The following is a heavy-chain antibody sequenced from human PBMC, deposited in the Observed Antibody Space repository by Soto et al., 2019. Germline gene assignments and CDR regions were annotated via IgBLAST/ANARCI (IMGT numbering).Heavy chain of an antibody. CDR1: GFTFSSYA. V-gene: IGHV3-23*01. J-gene: IGHJ6*02. CDR2: IIDSGGST. Sequence: GGSLRLSCAASGFTFSSYAMSWVRQAPRKGLEWVSDIIDSGGSTYYADSVKGRFTISRDNSKSTLYLQMNSLRAEDTALYYCAKGGSYYYYYGVDVWGQGTTVTVSS. CDR3: AKGGSYYYYYGVDV.